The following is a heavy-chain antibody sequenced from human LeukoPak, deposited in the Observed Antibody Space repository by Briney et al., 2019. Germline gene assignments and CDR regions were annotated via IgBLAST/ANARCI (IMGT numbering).Heavy chain of an antibody. V-gene: IGHV3-48*03. CDR2: ISSSGSTI. J-gene: IGHJ6*03. CDR1: GFTFSSYE. CDR3: ARDADFWSGGYYYYYMDV. Sequence: GGSLRLSCAASGFTFSSYEMNWVRQAPGKGLEWVSYISSSGSTIYYADSVKGRFTISRDNAKNSLYLQMASLRAEDTAVYYCARDADFWSGGYYYYYMDVWGKGTTVTVSS. D-gene: IGHD3-3*01.